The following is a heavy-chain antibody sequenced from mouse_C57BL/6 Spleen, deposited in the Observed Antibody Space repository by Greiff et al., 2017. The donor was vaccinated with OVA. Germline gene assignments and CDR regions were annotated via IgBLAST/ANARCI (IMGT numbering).Heavy chain of an antibody. CDR1: GYTFTDYY. V-gene: IGHV1-76*01. D-gene: IGHD4-1*01. CDR3: ARRDWDGYFDV. Sequence: VKLVESGAELVRPGASVKLSCKASGYTFTDYYINWVKQRPGQGLEWIARIYPGSGNTYYNEKFKGKATLTAEKSSSTAYMQLSSLTSEDSAVYFCARRDWDGYFDVWGTGTTVTVSS. J-gene: IGHJ1*03. CDR2: IYPGSGNT.